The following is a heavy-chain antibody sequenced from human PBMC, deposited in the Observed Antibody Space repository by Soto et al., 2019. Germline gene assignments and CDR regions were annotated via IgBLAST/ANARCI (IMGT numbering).Heavy chain of an antibody. Sequence: QVQLVQSGGEVKKPGASVKVCCKASGYTFTSYGITWVRQAPGQGREWMRRISAYNGNTNYAQELQARVTMTTDTSTSTAYRELRSRRSDDTAVSYCARVVLALGHWFDPWGQGTVVTVSP. CDR2: ISAYNGNT. CDR1: GYTFTSYG. J-gene: IGHJ5*02. CDR3: ARVVLALGHWFDP. V-gene: IGHV1-18*01. D-gene: IGHD2-15*01.